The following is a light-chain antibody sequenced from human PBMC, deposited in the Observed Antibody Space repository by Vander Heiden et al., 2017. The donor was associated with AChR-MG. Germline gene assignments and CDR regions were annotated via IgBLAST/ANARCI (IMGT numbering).Light chain of an antibody. CDR1: SSNIGSNF. V-gene: IGLV1-47*01. J-gene: IGLJ3*02. Sequence: QSVLTQPPSVSGTPGPRVTISCSGSSSNIGSNFVYWYQQLPGTAPKLLVYRNYQRPSGVPDRFSGSKSGTSASLAISGLRSEDEADYYCAAWDDSLTGRVFGGGTKLTVL. CDR3: AAWDDSLTGRV. CDR2: RNY.